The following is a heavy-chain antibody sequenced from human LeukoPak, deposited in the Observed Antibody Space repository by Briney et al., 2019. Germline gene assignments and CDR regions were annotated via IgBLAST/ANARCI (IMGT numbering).Heavy chain of an antibody. CDR3: ASEGEIGYGFFN. J-gene: IGHJ4*02. D-gene: IGHD5-18*01. CDR2: ISGSGGST. Sequence: GGSLRLSCEASGFTFSSYAMSWVRQAPGKGLEWVSAISGSGGSTYYADSVKGRFTISRDNSKNTLYLQMNSLRAEDTAVYYCASEGEIGYGFFNWGQGTLVTVSS. CDR1: GFTFSSYA. V-gene: IGHV3-23*01.